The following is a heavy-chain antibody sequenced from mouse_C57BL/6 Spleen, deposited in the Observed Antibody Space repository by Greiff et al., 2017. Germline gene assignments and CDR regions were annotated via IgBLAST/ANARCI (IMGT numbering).Heavy chain of an antibody. D-gene: IGHD1-1*01. V-gene: IGHV1-74*01. J-gene: IGHJ2*01. Sequence: QVQLQQPGAELVKPGASVKVSCKASGYTFTGYWMHWVKQRPGQGLEWIGRIHPSDSDTNYNQKFKGKATLPVDTSSSTAYMQLSSLTSEDSAVYYGAIIATVVATLDDWGQGTTLTVSS. CDR2: IHPSDSDT. CDR1: GYTFTGYW. CDR3: AIIATVVATLDD.